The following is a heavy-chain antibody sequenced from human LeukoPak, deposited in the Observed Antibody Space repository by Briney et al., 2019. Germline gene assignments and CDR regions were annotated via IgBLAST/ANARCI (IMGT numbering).Heavy chain of an antibody. Sequence: GESLKISCKGSGYTFTTYWIGWVRQMPGKGLEWMGIIYPGDSDTRYSPSFQGQVTISADKSISTAYLQGSSLKASDTAMYYCARQPITTADYFDYWGQGTLVTVSS. CDR2: IYPGDSDT. CDR3: ARQPITTADYFDY. CDR1: GYTFTTYW. D-gene: IGHD3-22*01. J-gene: IGHJ4*02. V-gene: IGHV5-51*01.